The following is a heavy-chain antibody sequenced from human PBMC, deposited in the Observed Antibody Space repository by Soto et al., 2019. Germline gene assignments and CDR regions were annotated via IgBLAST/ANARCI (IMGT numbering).Heavy chain of an antibody. CDR3: ARDGSDRGFDY. D-gene: IGHD1-26*01. CDR1: GGSISSGGYY. J-gene: IGHJ4*02. Sequence: PSETLSLTCTVSGGSISSGGYYWSWIRQHPGKGLEWIGYIYYSGGTYYNPSLKSRVTISVDTSKNQFSLKLSSVTAADTAVYYCARDGSDRGFDYWAREPWSPSPQ. V-gene: IGHV4-31*03. CDR2: IYYSGGT.